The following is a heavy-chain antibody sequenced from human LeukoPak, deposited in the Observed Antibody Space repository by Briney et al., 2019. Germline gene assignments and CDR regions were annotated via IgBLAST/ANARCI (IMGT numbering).Heavy chain of an antibody. Sequence: QPGGSLRLSCAASGFTFSSYEMNWVRQAPGKGLEWVSYISSSGSTIYYADSVKGRFTISRDNAKNSLYLQMNSLRAEDTPVYYCARNYYYYMDVWGKGTTVTVSS. CDR1: GFTFSSYE. CDR2: ISSSGSTI. J-gene: IGHJ6*03. CDR3: ARNYYYYMDV. V-gene: IGHV3-48*03.